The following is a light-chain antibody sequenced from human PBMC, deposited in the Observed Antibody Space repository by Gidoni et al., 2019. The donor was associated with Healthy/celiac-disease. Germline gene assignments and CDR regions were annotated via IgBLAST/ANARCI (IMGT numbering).Light chain of an antibody. CDR2: RNN. V-gene: IGLV1-47*01. CDR1: SSNIGSNY. Sequence: QSVLTQPPSASVTPGQRVTISCSGSSSNIGSNYVYWYQQLPGTAPKLRIYRNNQRPSGVPDRFSGSKSGTSASLAISGRRSEDEADYYCAAWDDSLSGVVFGGGTKLTVL. CDR3: AAWDDSLSGVV. J-gene: IGLJ2*01.